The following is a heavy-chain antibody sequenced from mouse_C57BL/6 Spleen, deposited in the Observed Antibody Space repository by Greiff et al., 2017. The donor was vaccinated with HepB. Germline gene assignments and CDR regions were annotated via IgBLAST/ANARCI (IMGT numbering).Heavy chain of an antibody. Sequence: VQLKESGPGLVKPSQSLSLTCSVTGYSITSGYYCNWIRQFPGNKLEWMGYISYDGSNNYNPSLKNRISITRDTSKNQFFLKLNSVTTEDTATYYCARGRLFAYWGQGTLVTVSA. CDR2: ISYDGSN. J-gene: IGHJ3*01. V-gene: IGHV3-6*01. CDR3: ARGRLFAY. CDR1: GYSITSGYY.